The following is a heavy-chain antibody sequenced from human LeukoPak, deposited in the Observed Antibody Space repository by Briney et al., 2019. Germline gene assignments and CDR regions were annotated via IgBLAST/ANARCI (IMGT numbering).Heavy chain of an antibody. CDR2: ISWNSGSI. D-gene: IGHD3-22*01. CDR3: AKGTYYYDSSGYYYPAPNFDY. J-gene: IGHJ4*02. CDR1: GFTFDDYA. V-gene: IGHV3-9*01. Sequence: PGGSLRLSCAASGFTFDDYAMHWVRQAPGKGLEWVSGISWNSGSIGYADSVKGRFTISGDNAKNSLYLQMNSLRAEDTALYYCAKGTYYYDSSGYYYPAPNFDYWGQGTLVTVSS.